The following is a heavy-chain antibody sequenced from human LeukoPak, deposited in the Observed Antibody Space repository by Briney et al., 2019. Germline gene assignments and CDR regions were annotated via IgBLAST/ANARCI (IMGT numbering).Heavy chain of an antibody. CDR1: GFTFDDYT. J-gene: IGHJ4*02. CDR3: VKGTRITVGGKFDY. CDR2: ISWDGGST. V-gene: IGHV3-43*01. Sequence: PGGSLRLSCAASGFTFDDYTMHWVRQAPGKGLEWVFLISWDGGSTYYADSVKGRFTISRDNSKNSLYLQMNSLRTEDTALYYCVKGTRITVGGKFDYWGQGTLVTVSS. D-gene: IGHD1-26*01.